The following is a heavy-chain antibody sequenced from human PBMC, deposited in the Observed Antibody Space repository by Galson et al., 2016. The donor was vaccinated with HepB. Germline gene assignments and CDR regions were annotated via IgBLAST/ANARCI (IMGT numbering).Heavy chain of an antibody. D-gene: IGHD2-2*01. CDR2: IRSSGTYT. V-gene: IGHV3-11*06. Sequence: SLRLSCAGSGFTFSDFDMTWIRLAPGKGLEWVSDIRSSGTYTKYAESVKGRFTISRDNAKNSLFLQMNSLRVEDTAVYYCARPATSTRCYNCFDYWGQGTLVTVSS. J-gene: IGHJ4*02. CDR3: ARPATSTRCYNCFDY. CDR1: GFTFSDFD.